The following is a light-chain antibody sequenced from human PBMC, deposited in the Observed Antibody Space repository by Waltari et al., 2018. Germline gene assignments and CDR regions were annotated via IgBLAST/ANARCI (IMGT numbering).Light chain of an antibody. V-gene: IGKV3-20*01. J-gene: IGKJ1*01. Sequence: EIVLKQSPGTLSLSPGERATLSCRASQSVSRSLDWYQQKPGQAPRLLNYGASSRATGGPDRFSGRGAGTDFSLTINRLEPEDFAVYYCQHYVRLPVTFGQGTKVEIK. CDR1: QSVSRS. CDR2: GAS. CDR3: QHYVRLPVT.